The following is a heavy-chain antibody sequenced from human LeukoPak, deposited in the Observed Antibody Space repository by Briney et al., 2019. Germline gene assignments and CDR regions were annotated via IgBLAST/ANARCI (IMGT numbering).Heavy chain of an antibody. D-gene: IGHD2/OR15-2a*01. Sequence: GGSLRLSCAASGFTFSSDAMSWFRQAPGKGLQGVSAISGRGGSAYYADSVKGRFTISRDNSKNTLYLQMNSLRAEDTAVYYCGKDREFLTYFDYWGQGTLVTVSS. CDR2: ISGRGGSA. CDR3: GKDREFLTYFDY. J-gene: IGHJ4*02. CDR1: GFTFSSDA. V-gene: IGHV3-23*01.